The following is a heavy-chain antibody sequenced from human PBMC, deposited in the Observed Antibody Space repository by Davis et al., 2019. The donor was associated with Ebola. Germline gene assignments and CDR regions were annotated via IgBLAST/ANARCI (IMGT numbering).Heavy chain of an antibody. CDR1: GFTFSNYW. Sequence: HTGGSLRLSCAASGFTFSNYWMHWVRQAQGKGLVWLSRIHTDGSDTNYADSVKGRFTISRDNAKNTLYLQMNSLGAEDTAVYYCTKGGSGHFDYWGQGTLVSVSS. J-gene: IGHJ4*02. CDR3: TKGGSGHFDY. V-gene: IGHV3-74*01. D-gene: IGHD3-10*01. CDR2: IHTDGSDT.